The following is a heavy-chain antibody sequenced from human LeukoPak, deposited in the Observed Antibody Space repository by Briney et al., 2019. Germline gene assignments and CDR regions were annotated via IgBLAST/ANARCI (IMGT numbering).Heavy chain of an antibody. D-gene: IGHD4-17*01. J-gene: IGHJ4*02. CDR1: GFTCSSYW. Sequence: GGSLRLSCAASGFTCSSYWMSWVRQAPGKGLEWVANIKQDGSEKYYLDSVKGRFTISRDNAKNSLYLQMNSLRAEDTAVYYCARGQTTVTNWGQGTLVTVSS. V-gene: IGHV3-7*03. CDR3: ARGQTTVTN. CDR2: IKQDGSEK.